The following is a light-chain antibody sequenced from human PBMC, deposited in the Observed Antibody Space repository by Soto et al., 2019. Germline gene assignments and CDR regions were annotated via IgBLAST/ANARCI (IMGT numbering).Light chain of an antibody. V-gene: IGKV3-20*01. CDR2: GAS. Sequence: EIVLTQSPGTLSLSPGERATLSCRASQSVSSSCLAWYQQKPGQAPRLLIYGASSRATGIPDRFSGSGSGTDFTLTISRLEPEDFAVYYCQQYGSSLTWTFGQGTKVDI. CDR3: QQYGSSLTWT. J-gene: IGKJ1*01. CDR1: QSVSSSC.